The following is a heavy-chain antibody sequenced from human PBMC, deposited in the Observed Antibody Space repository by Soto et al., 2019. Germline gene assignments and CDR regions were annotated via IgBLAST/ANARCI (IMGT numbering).Heavy chain of an antibody. Sequence: GGSLRLSCSASGFTFSSYAMHWVRQAPGKGLEYVSAISSNGGSTYYADSVKGRFTISRDNSKNTLYLQMSSLRAEDTAVYYCVNGGTTVTTSYYYYGMDVWGQGTTVTVSS. V-gene: IGHV3-64D*08. D-gene: IGHD4-17*01. J-gene: IGHJ6*02. CDR3: VNGGTTVTTSYYYYGMDV. CDR2: ISSNGGST. CDR1: GFTFSSYA.